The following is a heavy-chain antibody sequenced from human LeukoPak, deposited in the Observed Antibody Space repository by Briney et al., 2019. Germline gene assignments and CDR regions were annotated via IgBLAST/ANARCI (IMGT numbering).Heavy chain of an antibody. CDR3: AIGCRQKVVCRYYYMYV. Sequence: SESLSLTCAVYGGSFSGYYLSWIRQPPGKGLEWIGEINHSGSTNYNPSLKSRVTISVDTSKNQFSQKLSSVTAADTGVYYCAIGCRQKVVCRYYYMYVWGKGTTVTVSS. J-gene: IGHJ6*03. CDR2: INHSGST. D-gene: IGHD6-13*01. V-gene: IGHV4-34*01. CDR1: GGSFSGYY.